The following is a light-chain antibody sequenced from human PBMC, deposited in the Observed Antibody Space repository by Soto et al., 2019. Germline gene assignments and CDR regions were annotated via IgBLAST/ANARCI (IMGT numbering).Light chain of an antibody. CDR1: SSNIGSNT. J-gene: IGLJ1*01. V-gene: IGLV1-44*01. CDR2: STN. Sequence: QSVLTQPPSASGTPGQRLTISCSGSSSNIGSNTVNWYQQFPGSAPKLLIYSTNQRPSGVPERFSGSKSGTSGSLAISGRQSEDEADYYCAAWDDTLNGYNYVFGTGTKLTVL. CDR3: AAWDDTLNGYNYV.